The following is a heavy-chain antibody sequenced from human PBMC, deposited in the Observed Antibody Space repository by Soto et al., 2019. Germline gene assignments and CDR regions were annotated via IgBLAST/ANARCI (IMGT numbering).Heavy chain of an antibody. CDR2: IWYDGSNK. V-gene: IGHV3-33*01. CDR1: GFTFSAYG. Sequence: QVQLVESGGGEVRPGRSLRLSCAASGFTFSAYGMHWVRQAPGKGLEWVAIIWYDGSNKYYADSVKGRFTISRDNSKHTLYLQMNSLRADDTAVYYCARGYLGGYCSGDTCPEIYYYYYYGMDVWGQGTTVTVSS. J-gene: IGHJ6*02. CDR3: ARGYLGGYCSGDTCPEIYYYYYYGMDV. D-gene: IGHD2-15*01.